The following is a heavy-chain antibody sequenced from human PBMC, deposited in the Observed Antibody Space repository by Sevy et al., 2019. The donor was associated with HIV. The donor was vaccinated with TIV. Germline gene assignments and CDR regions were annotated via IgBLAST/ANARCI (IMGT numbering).Heavy chain of an antibody. Sequence: GGSLRLSFAASGFTFSNAWMSWVRQAPGKGLEWVGRIKSKTDGGTTDYAAPVKGRFTISRDDSKNTLYLQMNSLKTEDTAVYYCTSDYDILTGSYYFDYWGQGTLVTVSS. J-gene: IGHJ4*02. CDR3: TSDYDILTGSYYFDY. V-gene: IGHV3-15*01. CDR2: IKSKTDGGTT. CDR1: GFTFSNAW. D-gene: IGHD3-9*01.